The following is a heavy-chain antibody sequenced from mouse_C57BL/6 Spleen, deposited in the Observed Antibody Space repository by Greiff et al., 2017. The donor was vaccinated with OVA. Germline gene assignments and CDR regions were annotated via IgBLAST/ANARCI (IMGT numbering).Heavy chain of an antibody. Sequence: QVQLQQPGAELVMPGASVKLSCKASGYTFTSYWMHWVKQRPGQGLEWIGEIDPSDSYTNYNQQFKGKSTLTVDKSSSTAYMQLSSLTSEDSAVYCCSTSSPDCDYWGQGTTLTVSS. CDR1: GYTFTSYW. J-gene: IGHJ2*01. V-gene: IGHV1-69*01. CDR3: STSSPDCDY. D-gene: IGHD6-1*01. CDR2: IDPSDSYT.